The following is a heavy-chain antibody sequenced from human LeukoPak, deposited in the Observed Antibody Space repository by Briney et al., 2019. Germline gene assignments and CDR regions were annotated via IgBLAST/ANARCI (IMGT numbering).Heavy chain of an antibody. Sequence: GGSLRLSCAASGFIFRNYAMSWVRQAPGKGLEWVSAITGSGDTTYYADSVKGRFTISRDNSKNTLYLQMNSLRAEDTAVYYCARNRLPDYYDSNYGMDVWGQGTTVTVSS. J-gene: IGHJ6*02. V-gene: IGHV3-23*01. CDR1: GFIFRNYA. CDR2: ITGSGDTT. D-gene: IGHD3-22*01. CDR3: ARNRLPDYYDSNYGMDV.